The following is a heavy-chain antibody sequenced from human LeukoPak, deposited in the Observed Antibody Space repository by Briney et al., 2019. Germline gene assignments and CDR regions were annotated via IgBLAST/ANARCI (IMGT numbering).Heavy chain of an antibody. J-gene: IGHJ4*02. D-gene: IGHD5-18*01. CDR1: GYTFTSYG. CDR3: ANVDTAMGVFDY. CDR2: ISAYNGNT. V-gene: IGHV1-18*01. Sequence: ASVKVSCKASGYTFTSYGISWVRQAPGQGLEWMGWISAYNGNTNYAQKLQGRATMTTDTSTSTAYMELRSLRSDDTAVYYCANVDTAMGVFDYWGQGTLVTVSS.